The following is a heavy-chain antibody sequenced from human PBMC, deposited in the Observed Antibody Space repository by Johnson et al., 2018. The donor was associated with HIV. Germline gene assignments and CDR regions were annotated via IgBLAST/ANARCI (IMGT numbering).Heavy chain of an antibody. CDR2: VSFDGSKK. CDR1: VFTFSNYP. Sequence: QVQLVESGGGVVRPGRSLRLSCTASVFTFSNYPMHWVRQAPGKGLEWVAVVSFDGSKKYHADSVKGRFTISRDNSKNTLFLQMDSLRAEDTAVYYCVNGLAAFFAFDIWGQGTMVTVSS. V-gene: IGHV3-30*04. D-gene: IGHD2-8*01. J-gene: IGHJ3*02. CDR3: VNGLAAFFAFDI.